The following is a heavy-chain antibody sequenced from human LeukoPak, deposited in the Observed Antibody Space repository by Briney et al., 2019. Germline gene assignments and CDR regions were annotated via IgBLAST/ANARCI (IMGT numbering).Heavy chain of an antibody. V-gene: IGHV3-66*01. CDR2: IYSGGST. J-gene: IGHJ4*02. Sequence: GGSLRLSCAASAFTVSSNYMSWVRQAPGKGLEWVSVIYSGGSTYYADSVKGRFTISRDNSKNTLYLQMNSLRAEDTAVYYCAREVYGSGSYYTWVDYWGQGTLVTASS. D-gene: IGHD3-10*01. CDR3: AREVYGSGSYYTWVDY. CDR1: AFTVSSNY.